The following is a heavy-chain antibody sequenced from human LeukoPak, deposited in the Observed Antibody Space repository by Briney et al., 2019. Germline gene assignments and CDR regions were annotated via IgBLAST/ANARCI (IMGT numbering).Heavy chain of an antibody. CDR1: VFTFSSYG. V-gene: IGHV3-30*02. CDR2: IRYDGSNK. CDR3: AKVDYDILTGPFDY. J-gene: IGHJ4*02. Sequence: GGSLRLSCAASVFTFSSYGMHWVRQAPGKGLEWVAFIRYDGSNKYYADSVKGRFTISRDNSKNTLYLQMNSLRAEDTAVYYCAKVDYDILTGPFDYWGQGTLVTVSS. D-gene: IGHD3-9*01.